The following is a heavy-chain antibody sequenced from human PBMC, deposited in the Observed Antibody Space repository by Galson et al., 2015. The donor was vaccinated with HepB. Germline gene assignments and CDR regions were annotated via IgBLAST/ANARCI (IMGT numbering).Heavy chain of an antibody. CDR2: ISYDGGKE. CDR1: GFRFRSDG. J-gene: IGHJ4*02. Sequence: SLRLSCAASGFRFRSDGMHWVRQAPGKGLEWVAGISYDGGKEHYADSVKGRFTISRDNSKDTLYLLMNSLRAEDTAVYFCAKGGRSYLSDDVFYPGFDDWGQGTLVPVSS. V-gene: IGHV3-30*18. CDR3: AKGGRSYLSDDVFYPGFDD. D-gene: IGHD3-10*01.